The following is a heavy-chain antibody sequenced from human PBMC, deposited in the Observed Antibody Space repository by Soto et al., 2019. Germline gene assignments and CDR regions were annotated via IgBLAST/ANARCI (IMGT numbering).Heavy chain of an antibody. Sequence: QVQLVQSGAEVKKPGASVKVSCKASGYTFTSYAMRWVRQAPGQRLEWMGWINAGNGNTKYSQKLQGRVTMTRDTSASTAYMELSSLRSEDTAVYFCARHGSAGDYWGQGTLVTVSS. D-gene: IGHD6-19*01. CDR3: ARHGSAGDY. CDR1: GYTFTSYA. J-gene: IGHJ4*02. V-gene: IGHV1-3*01. CDR2: INAGNGNT.